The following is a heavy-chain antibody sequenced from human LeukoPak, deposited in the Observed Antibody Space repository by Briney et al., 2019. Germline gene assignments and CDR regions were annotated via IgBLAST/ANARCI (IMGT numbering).Heavy chain of an antibody. CDR3: VRGQLWSYYHDY. Sequence: GGSLRLSCAASGLTFSSYGMHWVRQAPGKGLEWVAFIRYDGSNKYYADSVKGRFTISRDNAKNTVYLEMNSLRAEDTAVYYCVRGQLWSYYHDYWGQGTLVTVSS. CDR2: IRYDGSNK. J-gene: IGHJ4*02. D-gene: IGHD3-16*01. CDR1: GLTFSSYG. V-gene: IGHV3-30*02.